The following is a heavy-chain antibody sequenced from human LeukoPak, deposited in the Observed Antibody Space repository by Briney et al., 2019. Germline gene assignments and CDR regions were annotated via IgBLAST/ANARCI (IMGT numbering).Heavy chain of an antibody. CDR2: IKRDGSEK. V-gene: IGHV3-7*01. CDR1: GFIFSTAW. D-gene: IGHD2-15*01. J-gene: IGHJ4*02. CDR3: ARDSSAAY. Sequence: GGSLRLSCAASGFIFSTAWMSWVRQVPGKGLEWVANIKRDGSEKYYVDSVKGRFTISRDNAKNSLYLQMNSPRAEDTAVYYCARDSSAAYWGQGTLVTVSS.